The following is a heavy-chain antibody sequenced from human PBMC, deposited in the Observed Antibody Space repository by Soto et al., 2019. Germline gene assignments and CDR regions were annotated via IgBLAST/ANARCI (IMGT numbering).Heavy chain of an antibody. D-gene: IGHD6-19*01. CDR3: ARDQISGSPPRGWFDS. V-gene: IGHV4-59*01. Sequence: PEKLPLTYTVSGGSISSYYWSWIRQPPGKGLEWIGYIYYSGSTNYNPSLKSRVTISVDTSKNQFSLKLSSVTAADTAVYYCARDQISGSPPRGWFDSWGQGTLVSVS. J-gene: IGHJ5*01. CDR1: GGSISSYY. CDR2: IYYSGST.